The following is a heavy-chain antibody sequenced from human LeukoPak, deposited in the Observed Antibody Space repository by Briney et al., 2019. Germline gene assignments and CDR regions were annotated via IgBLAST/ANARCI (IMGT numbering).Heavy chain of an antibody. CDR2: INPNSGDT. Sequence: ASVKVSCKASGYTFTSYGISWVRQAPGQGLEWMGWINPNSGDTNYAQKFQGRVTMTRDTSISTAYMELSRLRSDDTAVYYCARDRSTSCVDYWGQGTLVTVSS. CDR1: GYTFTSYG. V-gene: IGHV1-2*02. J-gene: IGHJ4*02. CDR3: ARDRSTSCVDY. D-gene: IGHD2-2*01.